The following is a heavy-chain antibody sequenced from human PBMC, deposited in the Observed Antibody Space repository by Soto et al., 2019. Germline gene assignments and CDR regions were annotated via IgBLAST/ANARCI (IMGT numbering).Heavy chain of an antibody. J-gene: IGHJ4*02. V-gene: IGHV1-69*13. Sequence: GASVKVSCKASGGTFRNNSISWVRQAPGQGLEWMGWILPIFGTPNYAQRFQGRVTITADDSATTAFMELRGLRPEDTAVYFCTWSDTRNGYSQDYYFDYWGQGTRVTVSS. CDR2: ILPIFGTP. CDR1: GGTFRNNS. D-gene: IGHD4-4*01. CDR3: TWSDTRNGYSQDYYFDY.